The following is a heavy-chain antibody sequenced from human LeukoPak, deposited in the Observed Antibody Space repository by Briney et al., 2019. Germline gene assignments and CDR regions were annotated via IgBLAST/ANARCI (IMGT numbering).Heavy chain of an antibody. CDR3: ARMRDGYMGRYYFDY. V-gene: IGHV3-7*04. CDR2: IKEDGSDK. D-gene: IGHD5-24*01. CDR1: GFTFSSYW. J-gene: IGHJ4*02. Sequence: SGGSLRLSCAASGFTFSSYWMSWVRQAPGKGLEWVANIKEDGSDKKYVDSVKGRFTTSRDNDKNSLYLQMNSLRAEDTAVYYCARMRDGYMGRYYFDYWGQGTLVTVSS.